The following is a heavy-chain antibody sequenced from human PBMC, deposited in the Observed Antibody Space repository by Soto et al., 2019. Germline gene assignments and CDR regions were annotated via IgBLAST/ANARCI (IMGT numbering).Heavy chain of an antibody. CDR2: ISSNGGST. D-gene: IGHD4-17*01. V-gene: IGHV3-64*07. J-gene: IGHJ4*02. CDR3: ARADYGTFDN. Sequence: DVQLLEPGGGLVQPGGSLRLSCSASGFIFRNYNMHWVRQAPGKGLEYVSGISSNGGSTFYADSVKGRFSISRDNSKNTLHLQMGSLRPEDMGTYYCARADYGTFDNWGQGTLVAVSS. CDR1: GFIFRNYN.